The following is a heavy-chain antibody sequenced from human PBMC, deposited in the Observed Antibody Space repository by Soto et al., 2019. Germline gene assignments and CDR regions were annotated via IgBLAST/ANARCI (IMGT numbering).Heavy chain of an antibody. CDR3: ARLGILPGYPRCFDS. CDR2: IYYIGST. CDR1: GGSISSSNYY. D-gene: IGHD3-9*01. V-gene: IGHV4-39*01. Sequence: SETLSLTCTVSGGSISSSNYYWGWIRQPPGKGLEWIGSIYYIGSTYSNPSLKSRVTISVDTSKNQFSLKLSSVTAADTAVYYCARLGILPGYPRCFDSWGQGPLVTVSS. J-gene: IGHJ5*01.